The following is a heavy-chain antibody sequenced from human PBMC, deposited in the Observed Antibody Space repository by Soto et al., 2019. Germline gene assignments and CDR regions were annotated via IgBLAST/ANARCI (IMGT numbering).Heavy chain of an antibody. Sequence: SETLSLTCAVYGGSFSGYYWSWIRQPPGKGLEWIGEINHIGSTNNNPSLKSRVTTSVDTSKKQFSLKLSSVTAADTAVYYCARTQGEIYVSGGDCNSVEPVRTFDIWGQGTMVTVSS. CDR2: INHIGST. J-gene: IGHJ3*02. CDR3: ARTQGEIYVSGGDCNSVEPVRTFDI. V-gene: IGHV4-34*01. D-gene: IGHD2-21*02. CDR1: GGSFSGYY.